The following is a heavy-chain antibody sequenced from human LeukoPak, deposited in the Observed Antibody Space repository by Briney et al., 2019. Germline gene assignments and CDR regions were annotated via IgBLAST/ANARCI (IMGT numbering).Heavy chain of an antibody. CDR1: GFTFSDYY. CDR3: ARDVCSGGSCYSGGVY. J-gene: IGHJ4*02. D-gene: IGHD2-15*01. Sequence: GGSLRPSCAASGFTFSDYYMSWIRQAPGTRLERGSYISSSGSTIYYADSVKGRFTISRDNAKNSLYLQMNSLRAEDTAVYYCARDVCSGGSCYSGGVYWGQGTLVTVSS. V-gene: IGHV3-11*04. CDR2: ISSSGSTI.